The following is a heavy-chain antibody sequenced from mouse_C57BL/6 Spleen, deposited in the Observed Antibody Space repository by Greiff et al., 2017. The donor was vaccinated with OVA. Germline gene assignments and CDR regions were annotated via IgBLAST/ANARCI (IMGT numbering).Heavy chain of an antibody. CDR2: ISSGSSTI. CDR3: AKGYGSSNYYAMDY. Sequence: EVQLVESGGGLVKPGGSLKLSCAASGFTFSDYGMHWVRQAPEKGLEWVAYISSGSSTIYYADTVKGRFTISRDNAKNTLFLQMTSLRSDDTAMYYCAKGYGSSNYYAMDYWGQGTSVTVSS. V-gene: IGHV5-17*01. CDR1: GFTFSDYG. J-gene: IGHJ4*01. D-gene: IGHD1-1*01.